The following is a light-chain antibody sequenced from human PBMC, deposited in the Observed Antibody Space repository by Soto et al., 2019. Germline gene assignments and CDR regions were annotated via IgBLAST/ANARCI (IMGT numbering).Light chain of an antibody. CDR3: QQLTSYPRT. CDR2: AAS. J-gene: IGKJ4*01. V-gene: IGKV1-9*01. CDR1: QGISSY. Sequence: DIQLPQSPSFLSASVGDRVTITCRASQGISSYLAWYQQKPGKAPKLLIYAASTLQSGVPSRFSGSRSGTEFTLTISSLQPEDFETYYCQQLTSYPRTVGGGTKVEIK.